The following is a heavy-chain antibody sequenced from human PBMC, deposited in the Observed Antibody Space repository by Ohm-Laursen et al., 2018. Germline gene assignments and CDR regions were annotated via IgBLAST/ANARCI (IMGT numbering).Heavy chain of an antibody. CDR1: GGTFSSYS. Sequence: GSSVKVSCKASGGTFSSYSISWVRQAPGQGLEWMGGIIPIFGTANYAQKFQGRVTITADESTSTAYMELSSLRSEDTAVYYCARVVYDYSNYEWYFDLWGRGTLVTVSS. J-gene: IGHJ2*01. CDR2: IIPIFGTA. CDR3: ARVVYDYSNYEWYFDL. V-gene: IGHV1-69*01. D-gene: IGHD4-11*01.